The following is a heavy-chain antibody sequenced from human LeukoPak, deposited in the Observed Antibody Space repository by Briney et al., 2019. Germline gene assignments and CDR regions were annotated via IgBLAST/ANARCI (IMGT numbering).Heavy chain of an antibody. CDR3: ARDRITGIYSPYYYGMDV. V-gene: IGHV3-21*01. CDR1: GFTFSSYS. D-gene: IGHD1-20*01. Sequence: PGGSLRLSCAASGFTFSSYSMNWVRQAPGKGLEWVSSISSSSSYIYYADSVKGRFTISRDNAKNSLYLQMNSLRAEDTAVYYCARDRITGIYSPYYYGMDVWGQGTTVTVSS. J-gene: IGHJ6*02. CDR2: ISSSSSYI.